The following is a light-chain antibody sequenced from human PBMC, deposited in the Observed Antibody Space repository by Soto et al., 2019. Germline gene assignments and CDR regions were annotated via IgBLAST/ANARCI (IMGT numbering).Light chain of an antibody. Sequence: EIVLTQSPATVSLSPGERATLSCRASQSVSSYLAWYQQKPGQAPRLLVYDASNRATGIPARFSGSGSGTDFTLTISSLEPEDSAVYYCQQRYIWPPLTFGGGTKVEIK. CDR1: QSVSSY. J-gene: IGKJ4*01. V-gene: IGKV3-11*01. CDR2: DAS. CDR3: QQRYIWPPLT.